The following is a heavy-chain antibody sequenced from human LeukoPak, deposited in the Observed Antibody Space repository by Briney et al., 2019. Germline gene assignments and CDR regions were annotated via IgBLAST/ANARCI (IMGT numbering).Heavy chain of an antibody. CDR1: GGSLGNYY. V-gene: IGHV4-4*07. CDR3: ARITDPDYRSGWSGADY. Sequence: SETLSLTCKVSGGSLGNYYWSWIRQPAGKGLEWIGRIYPTGHTHYNPSLKSRVTMSVDTSKNQFSLKMTSMTAADTPVYYCARITDPDYRSGWSGADYWGRGTQVTVSA. J-gene: IGHJ4*02. D-gene: IGHD6-19*01. CDR2: IYPTGHT.